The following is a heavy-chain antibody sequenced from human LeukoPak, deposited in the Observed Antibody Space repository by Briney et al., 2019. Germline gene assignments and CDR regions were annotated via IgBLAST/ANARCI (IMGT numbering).Heavy chain of an antibody. CDR3: ARGGSYPNDPFDI. V-gene: IGHV3-53*01. J-gene: IGHJ3*02. CDR2: IYSGGST. D-gene: IGHD1-26*01. CDR1: GFTVNSNY. Sequence: GGSLRLSCAASGFTVNSNYMIWVRQAPGKGLEWVSVIYSGGSTHYADSVEGRITISRDNSKNTLLLQVNSLRAEDTAVYYCARGGSYPNDPFDIWGQGTMVTV.